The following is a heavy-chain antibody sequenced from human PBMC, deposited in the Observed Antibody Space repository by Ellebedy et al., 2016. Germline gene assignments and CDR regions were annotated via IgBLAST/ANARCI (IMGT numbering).Heavy chain of an antibody. CDR1: GFTFSSYS. CDR3: ARDGGDIVVVPAAARGAFDI. CDR2: ISSSSSYI. V-gene: IGHV3-21*01. D-gene: IGHD2-2*01. J-gene: IGHJ3*02. Sequence: GESLKISXAASGFTFSSYSMNWVRQAPGKGLEWVSSISSSSSYIYYADSVKGRFTISRDNAKNSLYLQMNSLRAEDTAVYYCARDGGDIVVVPAAARGAFDIWGQGTMVTVSS.